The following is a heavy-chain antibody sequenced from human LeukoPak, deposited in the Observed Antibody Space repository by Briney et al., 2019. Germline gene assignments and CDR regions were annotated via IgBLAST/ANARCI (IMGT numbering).Heavy chain of an antibody. Sequence: SETLSLTCTVSGDSISSSYWSWIRQPPGKRLEWVGYVHYTGKTNYNPSLNNRATISVDMSKNQFSLTLTSVTLADTAVYYCARGYHDRSGSSNPFDSWGQGTLVTVSA. CDR2: VHYTGKT. CDR1: GDSISSSY. V-gene: IGHV4-59*01. D-gene: IGHD3-22*01. CDR3: ARGYHDRSGSSNPFDS. J-gene: IGHJ4*02.